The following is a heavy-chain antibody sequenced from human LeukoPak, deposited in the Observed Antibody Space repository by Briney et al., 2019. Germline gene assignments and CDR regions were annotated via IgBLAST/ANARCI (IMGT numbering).Heavy chain of an antibody. V-gene: IGHV3-23*01. CDR2: ISGSGRRT. CDR1: GLTFSSHA. D-gene: IGHD6-13*01. CDR3: AKEVVESAVVGTVGFDP. Sequence: GGSLTLSCAASGLTFSSHAMSWVRQAPGRGLEWVSAISGSGRRTYYADSVKGRFTISRDNSKHTLYLRINSLRVEDTAVYYCAKEVVESAVVGTVGFDPWGQGTVVTVSS. J-gene: IGHJ5*02.